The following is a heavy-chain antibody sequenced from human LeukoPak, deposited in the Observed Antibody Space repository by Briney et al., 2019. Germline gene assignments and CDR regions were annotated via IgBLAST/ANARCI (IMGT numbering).Heavy chain of an antibody. J-gene: IGHJ6*03. CDR3: ARANGFGYSSSWGPGYMDV. CDR1: GFTFSSYS. V-gene: IGHV3-48*01. D-gene: IGHD6-13*01. CDR2: ISSSSSTI. Sequence: HAGGSLRLSCAASGFTFSSYSMNWVRQAPGKGLEWVSYISSSSSTIYYADSVKGRFTISRDNAKNSLYLQMNSLRAEDTAVYYCARANGFGYSSSWGPGYMDVWGKGTTVTVSS.